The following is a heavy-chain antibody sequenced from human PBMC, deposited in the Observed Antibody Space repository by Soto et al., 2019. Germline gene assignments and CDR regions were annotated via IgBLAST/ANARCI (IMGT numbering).Heavy chain of an antibody. CDR1: GFPVSTDY. Sequence: PGGSLSLSCAASGFPVSTDYTSGVRQAPGQGLEWVSILYSGGTTYYADSVKGRFTISRASSTNTLFLQMNSLSAEDTAAYYCAGDRRGSSYGVDYWGQGTLVTVSS. V-gene: IGHV3-53*01. D-gene: IGHD5-18*01. CDR2: LYSGGTT. CDR3: AGDRRGSSYGVDY. J-gene: IGHJ4*02.